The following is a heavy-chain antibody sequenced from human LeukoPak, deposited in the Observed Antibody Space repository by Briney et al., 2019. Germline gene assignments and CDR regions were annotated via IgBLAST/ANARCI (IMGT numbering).Heavy chain of an antibody. J-gene: IGHJ4*02. CDR3: ARNVSAGYFDY. D-gene: IGHD2-8*01. Sequence: PSETPSLTCSVSGGSFTGTTYYWAWIRQPPGKGLEWIGSVYYSGSTSYSPSLKSRVTISVDTSKKQFSLRLSSVSAADTAVYYCARNVSAGYFDYWGQGTLVTVSS. V-gene: IGHV4-39*01. CDR2: VYYSGST. CDR1: GGSFTGTTYY.